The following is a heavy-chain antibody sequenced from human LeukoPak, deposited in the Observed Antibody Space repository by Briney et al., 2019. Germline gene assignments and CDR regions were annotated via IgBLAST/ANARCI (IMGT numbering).Heavy chain of an antibody. J-gene: IGHJ4*02. V-gene: IGHV3-7*03. Sequence: GGSLRLSCAASGFMFSNYWMSWVRQAPGKGPEWVDDIKKDGSDKYYVGSVRGRFTISRDNAKNSLYLQMNSLRAEDTAVYYCARDSLIQHGSGSYWGFDYWGQGILVTVSS. CDR1: GFMFSNYW. D-gene: IGHD3-10*01. CDR2: IKKDGSDK. CDR3: ARDSLIQHGSGSYWGFDY.